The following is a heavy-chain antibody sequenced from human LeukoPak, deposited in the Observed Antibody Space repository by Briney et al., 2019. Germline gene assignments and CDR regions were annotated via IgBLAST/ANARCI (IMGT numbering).Heavy chain of an antibody. CDR1: GYTFTGYY. CDR3: ARDLRYFDWSPLDY. J-gene: IGHJ4*02. V-gene: IGHV1-2*02. D-gene: IGHD3-9*01. Sequence: ASVKVSCKASGYTFTGYYMHWVRQAPGQGLEWMGWINPNSGGTNYAQKFQGRVTKTRDTSISTAYMELSRLRSDDTAVYYCARDLRYFDWSPLDYWGQGTLVTVSS. CDR2: INPNSGGT.